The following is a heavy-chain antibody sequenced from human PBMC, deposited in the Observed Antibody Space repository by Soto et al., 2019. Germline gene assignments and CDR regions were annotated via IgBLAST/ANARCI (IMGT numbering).Heavy chain of an antibody. D-gene: IGHD6-13*01. J-gene: IGHJ4*02. CDR3: ARVLTSSWSHYFDY. CDR1: GGTFSSYA. Sequence: QVQLVQSGAEVKKPGSSVKVSCKASGGTFSSYAISWVRQAPGQGLEWMGGIIPIFGTANYAQKFQGRGTITADESTSTAYMELSSLGSADTAVDYCARVLTSSWSHYFDYWGKGTLVTVSS. V-gene: IGHV1-69*12. CDR2: IIPIFGTA.